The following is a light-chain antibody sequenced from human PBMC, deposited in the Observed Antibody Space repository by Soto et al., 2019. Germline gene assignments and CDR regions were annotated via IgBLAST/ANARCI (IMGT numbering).Light chain of an antibody. J-gene: IGKJ2*01. CDR2: DAS. V-gene: IGKV1-5*01. CDR3: QQSYSALMYT. Sequence: DIQMTQSPSTLSASVGDGVTITCRASQRISTWLAWYQQKPGKAPKLLISDASSLETGVPSRFSGSGSGTEFTLTINSLQPDDFATYYCQQSYSALMYTFGQGTKLEIK. CDR1: QRISTW.